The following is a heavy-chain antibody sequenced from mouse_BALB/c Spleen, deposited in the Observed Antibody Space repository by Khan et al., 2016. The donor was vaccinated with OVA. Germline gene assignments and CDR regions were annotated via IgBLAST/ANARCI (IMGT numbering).Heavy chain of an antibody. J-gene: IGHJ3*01. CDR3: PRGAPWFAY. CDR1: GYTFTSYY. Sequence: QVQLQQSGAELVKPGASVKLSCKASGYTFTSYYMYWVKQRPGQGPEWIGEINPSNGGTNLNEKFKNKASLTVDKSSSTAYMQLSSLTSEDSADYYCPRGAPWFAYGGQGTLVTVSA. V-gene: IGHV1S81*02. CDR2: INPSNGGT.